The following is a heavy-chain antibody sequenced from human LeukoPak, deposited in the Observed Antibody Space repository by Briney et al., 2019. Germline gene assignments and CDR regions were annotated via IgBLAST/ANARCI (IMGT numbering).Heavy chain of an antibody. CDR3: AREDAVEGGYFDY. V-gene: IGHV3-23*01. Sequence: LSGGSLILSCRASGFTFSNYAMGWVRQAPGKGLEWVSAIGGRSGRTYYTESGKGRFTISRDISKNTLYLQMNSLRVDDTAVYYCAREDAVEGGYFDYWGQGTLVTVSS. D-gene: IGHD1-1*01. CDR1: GFTFSNYA. J-gene: IGHJ4*02. CDR2: IGGRSGRT.